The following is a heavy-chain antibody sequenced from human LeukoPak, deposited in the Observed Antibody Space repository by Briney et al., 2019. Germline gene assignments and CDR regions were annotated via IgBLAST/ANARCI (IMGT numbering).Heavy chain of an antibody. J-gene: IGHJ4*02. D-gene: IGHD2-21*02. CDR1: GFTFSNYW. CDR3: ARDRKHIVVVTAIGLIY. CDR2: LITDVSST. Sequence: GGALRLSCAASGFTFSNYWMHWVRPAPGKGLWWVSRLITDVSSTSYADSVKGRFTVYRDNSKNTLYLQMNSLRAEDTAVYYCARDRKHIVVVTAIGLIYWGQGTLVTV. V-gene: IGHV3-74*01.